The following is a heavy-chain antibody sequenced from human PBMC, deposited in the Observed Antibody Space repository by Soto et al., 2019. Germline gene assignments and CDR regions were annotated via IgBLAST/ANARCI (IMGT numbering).Heavy chain of an antibody. J-gene: IGHJ4*02. CDR3: ARGSGGRYDY. CDR2: INGYNGNT. V-gene: IGHV1-18*01. Sequence: QVQLVQSGPEVKKPGASVKVSCKASGYRFSGYGMSWLRQAPGQGLEWMGWINGYNGNTKHTQKSRDGVTMTSDTATTTASMELRSLTSDDTAVYFCARGSGGRYDYWGQGTLISVSS. CDR1: GYRFSGYG. D-gene: IGHD1-26*01.